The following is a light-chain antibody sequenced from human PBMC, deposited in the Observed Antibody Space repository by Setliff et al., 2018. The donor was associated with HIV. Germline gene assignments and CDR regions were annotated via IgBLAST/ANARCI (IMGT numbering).Light chain of an antibody. V-gene: IGKV4-1*01. Sequence: DIVMTQSPDSLAVSLGERATINCQSSQSVFYSSNNKNYLAWYQHKPGQPPKLLIYWASTRESGVPDRFSGSGSGTDFTLTISSPQAEDVAVYYCQQYYSTPVTFGQGTKVDIK. J-gene: IGKJ1*01. CDR3: QQYYSTPVT. CDR2: WAS. CDR1: QSVFYSSNNKNY.